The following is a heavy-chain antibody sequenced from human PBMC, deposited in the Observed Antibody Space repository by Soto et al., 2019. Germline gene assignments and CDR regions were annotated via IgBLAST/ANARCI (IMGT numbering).Heavy chain of an antibody. CDR1: GYTFTSFG. V-gene: IGHV1-18*01. D-gene: IGHD2-15*01. CDR3: ARDHRGGTDAFDI. CDR2: ISAYNGNT. J-gene: IGHJ3*02. Sequence: QVQLVQSGAEVKKPGASVKVSCKASGYTFTSFGISWVRQAPGQGLEWMGWISAYNGNTNYAENLQGRVTMTTDTFTNTAYMELRSLRSDDTAVYYCARDHRGGTDAFDIWGQGTMVTVSS.